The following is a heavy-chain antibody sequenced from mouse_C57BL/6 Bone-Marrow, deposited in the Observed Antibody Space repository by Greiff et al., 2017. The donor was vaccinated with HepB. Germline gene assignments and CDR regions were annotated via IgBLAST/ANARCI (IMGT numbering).Heavy chain of an antibody. CDR1: GYSITSGYY. CDR2: ISYDGSN. Sequence: ESGPGLVKPSQSLSLTCSVTGYSITSGYYWNWIRQFPGNKLEWMGYISYDGSNNYNPSLKNRISITRDTSKNQFFLKLNSVTTEDTATYYCARYYYGSSYVGVFFDYWGQGTTLTVSS. V-gene: IGHV3-6*01. D-gene: IGHD1-1*01. CDR3: ARYYYGSSYVGVFFDY. J-gene: IGHJ2*01.